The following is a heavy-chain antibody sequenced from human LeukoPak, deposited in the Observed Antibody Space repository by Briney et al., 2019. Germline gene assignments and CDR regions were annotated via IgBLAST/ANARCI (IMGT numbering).Heavy chain of an antibody. CDR3: ARDAFVYYDFWSGYRD. D-gene: IGHD3-3*01. Sequence: SETLSLTCTVSGGSISSYYWSWIRQPPGKGLEWIGYIYYSGSTNYNPSLKSRVTISVDTSKNQFSLKLSSVTAADTAVYYCARDAFVYYDFWSGYRDWGQGTLVTVSS. J-gene: IGHJ4*02. V-gene: IGHV4-59*01. CDR2: IYYSGST. CDR1: GGSISSYY.